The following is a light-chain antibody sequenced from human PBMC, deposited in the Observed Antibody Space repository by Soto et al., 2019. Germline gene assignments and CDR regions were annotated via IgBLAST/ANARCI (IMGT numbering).Light chain of an antibody. CDR3: QSYDSSNQGVV. CDR1: SGSIASNY. J-gene: IGLJ2*01. CDR2: EDN. Sequence: NFMLTQPNSVSESPGKTVTISCTRSSGSIASNYVQWYQQRPGSAPTTVIYEDNQRPSGVPDRFSGSIDSSSNSASLTISGLKTEDDADYYCQSYDSSNQGVVFGGGTKLTVL. V-gene: IGLV6-57*04.